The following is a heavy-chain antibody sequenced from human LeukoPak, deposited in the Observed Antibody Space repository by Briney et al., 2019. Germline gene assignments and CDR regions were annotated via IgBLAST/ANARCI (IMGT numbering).Heavy chain of an antibody. CDR2: IKTDGSST. CDR3: VRETRIGSSGTQGWFDP. D-gene: IGHD1-1*01. CDR1: GFTFSSFW. V-gene: IGHV3-74*01. Sequence: GGSLTLSCLASGFTFSSFWMHWVRQTPGKGLVWVSRIKTDGSSTDYADSVKGRFTISRDNARNTLYLQMDSLRVEDTAVYYCVRETRIGSSGTQGWFDPWGQGTLVTVSS. J-gene: IGHJ5*02.